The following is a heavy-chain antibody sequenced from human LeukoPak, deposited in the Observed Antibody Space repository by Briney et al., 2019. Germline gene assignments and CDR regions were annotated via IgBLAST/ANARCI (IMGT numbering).Heavy chain of an antibody. V-gene: IGHV4-34*01. J-gene: IGHJ3*02. CDR3: ARDRHGAAFDI. Sequence: SETLSLTCAVYGGSFSGYYWSWIRQPPGKGLEWIGEINHSGSTNYNPSLKSRVTISVDTSKNHFSLKLSSVTAADTAVYYCARDRHGAAFDIWGQGTMVTVSS. D-gene: IGHD3-16*01. CDR1: GGSFSGYY. CDR2: INHSGST.